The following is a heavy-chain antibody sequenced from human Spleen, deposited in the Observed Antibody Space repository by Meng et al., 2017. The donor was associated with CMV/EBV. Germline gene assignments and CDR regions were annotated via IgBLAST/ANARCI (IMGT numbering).Heavy chain of an antibody. J-gene: IGHJ4*02. Sequence: SCAASGFNFRSAWMTWVRQAPGKGLEWVGRIKSKSDGETIDYGGSVKGRFTISRDDSKSTMYLQMNSLKTEDTAVYYCSTDPYWGQGTLVTVSS. CDR3: STDPY. CDR2: IKSKSDGETI. CDR1: GFNFRSAW. V-gene: IGHV3-15*01.